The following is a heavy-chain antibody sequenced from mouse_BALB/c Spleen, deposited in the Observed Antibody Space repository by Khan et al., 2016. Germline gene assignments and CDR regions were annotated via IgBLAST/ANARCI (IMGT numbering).Heavy chain of an antibody. J-gene: IGHJ4*01. CDR1: GFSLIAYG. Sequence: VQLKESGPGLVVPSQSLSITCTVSGFSLIAYGVNWVRQPPGKGLEWLGMIWGDGSTDYNSALKSRLNITKDNSKSQVFLKMNSLQSDDTARYYCARDGWGYYAMDYWGQGTSVTVSS. CDR2: IWGDGST. V-gene: IGHV2-6-7*01. D-gene: IGHD2-2*01. CDR3: ARDGWGYYAMDY.